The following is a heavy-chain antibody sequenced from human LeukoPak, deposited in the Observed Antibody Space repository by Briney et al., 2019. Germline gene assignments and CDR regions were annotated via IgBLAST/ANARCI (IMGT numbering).Heavy chain of an antibody. J-gene: IGHJ4*02. CDR2: IYYSGST. D-gene: IGHD3-9*01. Sequence: PSETLSLTCTVSGGSISSSSYYWGWIRQPPGKGLEWIGSIYYSGSTYYNPSLKSRATISVDTSKNQFSLKLSSVTAADTAVYYCARGPPTRVLRYFDWLWDTFDYWGQGTLVTVSS. CDR3: ARGPPTRVLRYFDWLWDTFDY. V-gene: IGHV4-39*07. CDR1: GGSISSSSYY.